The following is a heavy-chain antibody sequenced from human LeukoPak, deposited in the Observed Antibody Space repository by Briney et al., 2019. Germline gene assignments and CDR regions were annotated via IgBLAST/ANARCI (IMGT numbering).Heavy chain of an antibody. J-gene: IGHJ4*02. Sequence: GGSLRLSCTLSGFNVNRNYMGWVRQAPGKGLEWVSVIYTGGTVHYADSVKGRFTISRDDSKNTLYLQMSHLRAEDTAVYYCARGRYYDNSVYYYFDYWGQGTLVTVSS. CDR3: ARGRYYDNSVYYYFDY. CDR2: IYTGGTV. V-gene: IGHV3-53*01. D-gene: IGHD3-22*01. CDR1: GFNVNRNY.